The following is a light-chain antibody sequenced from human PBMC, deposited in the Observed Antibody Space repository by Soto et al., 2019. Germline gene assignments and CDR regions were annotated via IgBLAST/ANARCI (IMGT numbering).Light chain of an antibody. V-gene: IGLV2-23*02. CDR3: CSYANGNTLL. CDR2: EVT. J-gene: IGLJ2*01. CDR1: SSDVGSYDL. Sequence: QSVLTQPASVSGSPGQSITISCTGTSSDVGSYDLVSWYQHHPGTAPKLILYEVTKRPSGVSHRFSGSKSGNTASLTISGLQTEDDSHYYCCSYANGNTLLFGGGTKLTVL.